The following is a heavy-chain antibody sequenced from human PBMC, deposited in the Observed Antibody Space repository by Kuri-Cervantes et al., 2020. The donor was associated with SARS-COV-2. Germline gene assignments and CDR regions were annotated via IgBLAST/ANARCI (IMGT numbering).Heavy chain of an antibody. CDR3: ARQAIVLMVYATTFDY. CDR1: GDSISSSTFY. CDR2: IYESGDT. V-gene: IGHV4-39*01. Sequence: SEPLSLTCTVSGDSISSSTFYWGWIRQPPGKGLEWIGSIYESGDTYYSSSLKSRVTISVDTSKNQFSLKLSSVTAADTAVYYCARQAIVLMVYATTFDYWGQGTLVTVSS. J-gene: IGHJ4*02. D-gene: IGHD2-8*01.